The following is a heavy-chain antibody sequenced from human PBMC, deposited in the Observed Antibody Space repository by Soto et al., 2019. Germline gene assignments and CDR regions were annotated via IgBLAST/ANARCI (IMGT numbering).Heavy chain of an antibody. CDR1: GFTFSNYA. J-gene: IGHJ5*02. CDR2: ISHDGSNK. Sequence: HPGGSLRLSCAVSGFTFSNYAMHWVRQAPGKGLEWVAVISHDGSNKFYADSLQGRFTIYRDNSKNTLYLDMDSLKTDDSAVYYCTRDREFLGYVMRTWGLGTRVTVSS. CDR3: TRDREFLGYVMRT. V-gene: IGHV3-30-3*01. D-gene: IGHD3-10*02.